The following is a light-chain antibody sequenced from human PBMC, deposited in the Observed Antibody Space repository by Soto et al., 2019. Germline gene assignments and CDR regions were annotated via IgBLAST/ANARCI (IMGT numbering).Light chain of an antibody. CDR2: STS. V-gene: IGKV3-20*01. CDR1: QGVSSSD. J-gene: IGKJ2*01. CDR3: QQYGSSPYT. Sequence: VLTQSPGTLALSPGERATLSCRASQGVSSSDLAWYQHKPGQAPRRLIYSTSNRAPGIPDRFTGSGSGTDFTLSISRLEPEDFAVYYCQQYGSSPYTFGQGTKLVIK.